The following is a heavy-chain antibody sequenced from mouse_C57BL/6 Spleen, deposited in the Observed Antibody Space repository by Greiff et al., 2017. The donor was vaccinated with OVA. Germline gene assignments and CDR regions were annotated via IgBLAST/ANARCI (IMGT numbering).Heavy chain of an antibody. CDR3: ARSLDGYPDY. V-gene: IGHV1-61*01. CDR1: GYTFTSYW. CDR2: IYPSDSET. D-gene: IGHD2-3*01. Sequence: VQLQQSGAELVRPGSSVKLSCKASGYTFTSYWMDWVKQRPGQGLEWIGNIYPSDSETHYNQKFKDKATLTVDKSSSTAYMQLSSLTSEDSAVYYCARSLDGYPDYWGQGTTLTVSS. J-gene: IGHJ2*01.